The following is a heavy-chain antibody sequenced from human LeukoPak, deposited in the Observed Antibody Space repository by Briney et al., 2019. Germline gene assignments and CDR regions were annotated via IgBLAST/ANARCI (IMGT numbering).Heavy chain of an antibody. V-gene: IGHV4-61*08. D-gene: IGHD3-10*01. CDR1: GDSINSGGYY. CDR3: ARVGPDYYGSGSYYTGTVDY. J-gene: IGHJ4*02. Sequence: SETLSLTCTVSGDSINSGGYYWSWIRQPPGKGLEWIGYIYYSGSTNYNPSLKSRVTISVDTSKNQLSLKLSSVTAADTAVYYCARVGPDYYGSGSYYTGTVDYWGQGTLVTVSS. CDR2: IYYSGST.